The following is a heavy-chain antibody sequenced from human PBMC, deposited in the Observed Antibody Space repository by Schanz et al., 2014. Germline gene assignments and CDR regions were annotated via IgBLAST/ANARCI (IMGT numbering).Heavy chain of an antibody. CDR3: ARGGSMVQEINFAY. CDR1: GGTFSTYP. CDR2: INLSGGST. J-gene: IGHJ4*02. Sequence: QVQLVQSGAEVKKPGASVKVSCKASGGTFSTYPINWLRQAPGQGLEWMGIINLSGGSTNNAQKFQGRRTMTRDTSTSTVYMELSSLRSEDTAVYYCARGGSMVQEINFAYWGQGSLVTVSS. V-gene: IGHV1-46*03. D-gene: IGHD3-10*01.